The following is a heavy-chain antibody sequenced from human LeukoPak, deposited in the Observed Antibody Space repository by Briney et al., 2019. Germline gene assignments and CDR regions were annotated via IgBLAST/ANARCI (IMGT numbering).Heavy chain of an antibody. Sequence: GGSLRLSCAASGFTVSYDYVSWVRLAPGKGLEFVSALYPGGKTYYADSVKGRFTISSDTSKNTVDVQMTSLRTEDTAIYYCAKDRVLRYFDWLIEPDYWGQGTLVTVSS. V-gene: IGHV3-53*05. CDR2: LYPGGKT. D-gene: IGHD3-9*01. CDR1: GFTVSYDY. J-gene: IGHJ4*02. CDR3: AKDRVLRYFDWLIEPDY.